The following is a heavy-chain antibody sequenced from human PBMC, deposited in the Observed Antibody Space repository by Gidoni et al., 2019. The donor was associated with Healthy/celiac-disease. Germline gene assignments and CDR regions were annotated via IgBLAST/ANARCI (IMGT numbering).Heavy chain of an antibody. CDR2: IKSKTDGGTT. CDR1: GFTFSNAW. Sequence: EVQLVESGGGLVKPGGSLRPSCAASGFTFSNAWMSWVRQAPGKGLEWVGRIKSKTDGGTTDYAAPVKGRFTISRDDSKNTLYLQMNSLKTEDTAVYYCTTDPYCGGDCRDYWGQGTLVTVSS. CDR3: TTDPYCGGDCRDY. D-gene: IGHD2-21*02. V-gene: IGHV3-15*01. J-gene: IGHJ4*02.